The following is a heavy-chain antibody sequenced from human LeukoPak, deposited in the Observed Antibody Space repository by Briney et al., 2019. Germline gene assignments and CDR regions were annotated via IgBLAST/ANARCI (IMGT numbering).Heavy chain of an antibody. V-gene: IGHV3-30*02. D-gene: IGHD6-13*01. J-gene: IGHJ4*02. CDR2: IRYDGSVK. CDR3: ATGSVRYSASWYSQEGDY. CDR1: GFSFSNYG. Sequence: GGSLRLSCAASGFSFSNYGMHWVRQAPGKGLEWVAFIRYDGSVKFYADSVKGRFTLSRDNSEDTLYLQMSRLRADDTAVYYCATGSVRYSASWYSQEGDYWGQGTLVTVSS.